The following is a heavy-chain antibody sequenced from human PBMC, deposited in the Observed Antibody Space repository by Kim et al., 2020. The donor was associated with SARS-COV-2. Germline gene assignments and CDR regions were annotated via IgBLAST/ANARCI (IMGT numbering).Heavy chain of an antibody. Sequence: SVKGRFTISRDNAKNSLYLQMNSLRAEDTAVYYCARGGSSSWYYYYGMDVWGQGTTVTVYS. D-gene: IGHD6-13*01. J-gene: IGHJ6*02. CDR3: ARGGSSSWYYYYGMDV. V-gene: IGHV3-11*04.